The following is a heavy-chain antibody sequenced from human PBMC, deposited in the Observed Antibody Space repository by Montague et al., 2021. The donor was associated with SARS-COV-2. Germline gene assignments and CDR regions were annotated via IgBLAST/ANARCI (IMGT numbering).Heavy chain of an antibody. J-gene: IGHJ4*02. CDR3: VRASLIKARIVVAGTTVY. D-gene: IGHD6-19*01. CDR2: ISYDGSNK. Sequence: SLRLSCAASGFTFNNYAMHWVRQAPGKGLEWVAIISYDGSNKYYADSVKGRFAISRDNSKNTLYLQMNSLRAEDTAVYYCVRASLIKARIVVAGTTVYWGQGTLVTISS. CDR1: GFTFNNYA. V-gene: IGHV3-30*09.